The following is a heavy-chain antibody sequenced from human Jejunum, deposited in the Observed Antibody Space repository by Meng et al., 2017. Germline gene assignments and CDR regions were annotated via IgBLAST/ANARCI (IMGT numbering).Heavy chain of an antibody. CDR2: IYTSGST. V-gene: IGHV4-61*02. Sequence: SETLSLTCTVSGGSISSGSYYWSWIRQPAGKGLEWIGRIYTSGSTNYNPSLKSRVTISVDTSRNQFSLKLSSVTAADTAVYYCARDRQDSSGWYGTFDYWGQGKLV. CDR1: GGSISSGSYY. CDR3: ARDRQDSSGWYGTFDY. J-gene: IGHJ4*02. D-gene: IGHD6-19*01.